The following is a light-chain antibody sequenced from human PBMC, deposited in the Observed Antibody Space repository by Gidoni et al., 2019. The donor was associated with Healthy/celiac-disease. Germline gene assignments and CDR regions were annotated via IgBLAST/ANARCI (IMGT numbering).Light chain of an antibody. CDR1: QGISSY. V-gene: IGKV1-9*01. CDR3: QQLNSYPWT. Sequence: IQLTQSPSSLSASVGDRVTLTCRASQGISSYLAWYQQKPGKAPKLLIYAASTLQSGVPSRFSGSGSGTDFTLTISSLQPEDFATYYCQQLNSYPWTFXXXTKVEIK. J-gene: IGKJ1*01. CDR2: AAS.